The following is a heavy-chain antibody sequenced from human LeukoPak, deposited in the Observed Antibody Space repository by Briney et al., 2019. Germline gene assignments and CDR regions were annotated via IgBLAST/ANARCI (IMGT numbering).Heavy chain of an antibody. D-gene: IGHD5-24*01. J-gene: IGHJ4*02. CDR2: ISYDGSNK. V-gene: IGHV3-30-3*01. CDR1: GFTFSSYA. CDR3: ARDLGDGYNPYYFDY. Sequence: GGSLRLSCAASGFTFSSYAMHWVRQAPGKGLEWVAVISYDGSNKYYADSVKGRFTISRDNSKNTLYLQMNSLRAEDTAVYYCARDLGDGYNPYYFDYWGQGTLVTVSP.